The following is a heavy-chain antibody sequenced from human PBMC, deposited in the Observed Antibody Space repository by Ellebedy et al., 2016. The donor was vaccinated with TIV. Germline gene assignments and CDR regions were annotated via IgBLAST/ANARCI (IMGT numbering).Heavy chain of an antibody. J-gene: IGHJ4*02. Sequence: AASVKVSCKASGYTFTGYYMHWVRQAPGQRLEWMGWINAGNGNTKYSQKFQGRVTITRDTSASTAYMELSSLRSEDTAVYYCARGKRTVVVVATQSLHYWGQGTLVTVSS. CDR3: ARGKRTVVVVATQSLHY. V-gene: IGHV1-3*01. CDR2: INAGNGNT. D-gene: IGHD2-15*01. CDR1: GYTFTGYY.